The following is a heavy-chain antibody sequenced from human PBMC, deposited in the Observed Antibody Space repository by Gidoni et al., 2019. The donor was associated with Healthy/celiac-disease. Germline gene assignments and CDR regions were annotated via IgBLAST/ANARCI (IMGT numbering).Heavy chain of an antibody. V-gene: IGHV4-39*01. J-gene: IGHJ5*02. CDR3: AGKDYDFWSGYLSSNWFDP. D-gene: IGHD3-3*01. CDR1: GGSISSSSYY. Sequence: QLQLQESGPGLVKPSETLSLTCTVSGGSISSSSYYWGWIRQPPGKGLEWIGSIYYSGSTYYNQSLKSRVTISVDTSKNQFSLKLSSVTAADTAVYYCAGKDYDFWSGYLSSNWFDPWGQGTLVTVSS. CDR2: IYYSGST.